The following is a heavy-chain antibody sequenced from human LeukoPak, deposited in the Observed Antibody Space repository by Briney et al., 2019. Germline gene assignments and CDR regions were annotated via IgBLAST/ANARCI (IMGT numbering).Heavy chain of an antibody. J-gene: IGHJ4*02. D-gene: IGHD5-18*01. Sequence: ASVKVSCKASGYTFTSYGISWVRQAPGQGLEWMGWISAYNGNTNYAQKLQGRVTMTTDTSTSTAYMELRSLRSDDTAVYYCAREIGPRQLHLWGSAFDYWGQGTLVTVSS. CDR3: AREIGPRQLHLWGSAFDY. V-gene: IGHV1-18*01. CDR1: GYTFTSYG. CDR2: ISAYNGNT.